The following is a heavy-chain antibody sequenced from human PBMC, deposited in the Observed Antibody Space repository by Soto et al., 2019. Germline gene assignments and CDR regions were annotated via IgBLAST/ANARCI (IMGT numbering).Heavy chain of an antibody. J-gene: IGHJ6*02. CDR3: ARNRRSHYYYYVLDV. Sequence: QVQLQESGPGLVKPSQTLSLTCTVSNDSITSGDFYWGWIRQPPGKGLEWIGYIYFSGTTYYNPSLQSRLTISVGTSKNEFSLRLSSVTAADTAVYYCARNRRSHYYYYVLDVWGHGTTVTVSS. CDR1: NDSITSGDFY. V-gene: IGHV4-30-4*01. CDR2: IYFSGTT.